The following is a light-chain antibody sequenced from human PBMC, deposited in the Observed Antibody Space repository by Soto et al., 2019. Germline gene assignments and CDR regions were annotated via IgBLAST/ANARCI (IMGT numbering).Light chain of an antibody. CDR2: DAS. Sequence: EIVLTQSPGTLSLAQGERAALSCRASQSVSSTSLAWYQQKPGQAPRLLIYDASSRATDIPDRFSGSGSGTDFTLTISRLEPEDFAVYYCQQYGGSPPKYTFGQGTKLEIK. V-gene: IGKV3-20*01. J-gene: IGKJ2*01. CDR3: QQYGGSPPKYT. CDR1: QSVSSTS.